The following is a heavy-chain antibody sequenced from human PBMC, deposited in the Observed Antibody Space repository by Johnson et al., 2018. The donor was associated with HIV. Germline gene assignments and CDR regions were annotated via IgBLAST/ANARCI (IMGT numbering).Heavy chain of an antibody. V-gene: IGHV3-30*04. J-gene: IGHJ3*02. CDR3: AREYSSSWYRGRDAFDI. Sequence: QMMLVESGGGLVQPGGSLRLPCAASGFTFSSYAMHWVRQAPGMGLEWVALISYDGSNKYYADSVKGRFTISRDNSKNTLWLQMNSLRAEDTAVYYCAREYSSSWYRGRDAFDIWGQGTMVTVSS. CDR2: ISYDGSNK. CDR1: GFTFSSYA. D-gene: IGHD6-13*01.